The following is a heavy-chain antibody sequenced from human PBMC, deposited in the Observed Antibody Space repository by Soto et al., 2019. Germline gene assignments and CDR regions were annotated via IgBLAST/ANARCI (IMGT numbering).Heavy chain of an antibody. CDR3: ARDHTGYCSGGSCYSVTMDV. Sequence: ASVKVSCKASGYTFTSYGISWVRQAPGQGLEWMGWINPNSGGTNYAQKFQGWVTMTRDTSISTAYMELSRLRSDDTAVYYCARDHTGYCSGGSCYSVTMDVWGQGTTVTVSS. D-gene: IGHD2-15*01. J-gene: IGHJ6*02. V-gene: IGHV1-2*04. CDR1: GYTFTSYG. CDR2: INPNSGGT.